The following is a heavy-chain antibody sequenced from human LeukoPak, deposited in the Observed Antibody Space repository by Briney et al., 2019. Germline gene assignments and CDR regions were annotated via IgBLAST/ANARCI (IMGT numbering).Heavy chain of an antibody. CDR1: GYTFTSYY. J-gene: IGHJ4*02. D-gene: IGHD3-3*01. CDR2: INPSGGST. V-gene: IGHV1-46*01. Sequence: ASVKVSCKASGYTFTSYYMHWVRQAPGQGLEWMGIINPSGGSTNYAQKFQGRVTMTEDTSTDTAYMELSSLRSEDTAVYYCATAGGGYDFWSGYYTLVYWGQGTLVTVSS. CDR3: ATAGGGYDFWSGYYTLVY.